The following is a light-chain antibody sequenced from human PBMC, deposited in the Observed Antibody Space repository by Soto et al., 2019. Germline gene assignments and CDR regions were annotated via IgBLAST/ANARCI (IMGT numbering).Light chain of an antibody. J-gene: IGKJ1*01. Sequence: EIVLTQSPCTLSLSPGERATLSCRASQSVSSNYLAWYQQKPGQAPRLLIYGASTRATGIPARFSGSGSGTEFTLTISSLQSEDFAVYYCQQYNNWPLLTFGQGTKVDIK. CDR3: QQYNNWPLLT. CDR1: QSVSSN. V-gene: IGKV3-15*01. CDR2: GAS.